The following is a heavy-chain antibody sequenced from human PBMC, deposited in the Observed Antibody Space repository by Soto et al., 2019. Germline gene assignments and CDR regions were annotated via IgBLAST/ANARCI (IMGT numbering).Heavy chain of an antibody. CDR2: IIPMFGTP. J-gene: IGHJ4*02. CDR3: QTSEGRDDYSFDY. V-gene: IGHV1-69*01. Sequence: VKVSRTASGVPFNRQDMMWVRQAPGQGLEWMGGIIPMFGTPHYAEKFQYRVTITADESTGTAYLELSSLTSEDTAVYYCQTSEGRDDYSFDYCGPGTLVTVAS. CDR1: GVPFNRQD. D-gene: IGHD4-4*01.